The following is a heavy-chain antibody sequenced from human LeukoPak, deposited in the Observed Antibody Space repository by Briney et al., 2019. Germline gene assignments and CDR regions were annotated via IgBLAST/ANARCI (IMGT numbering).Heavy chain of an antibody. CDR3: ASQGSGWYWYFDL. V-gene: IGHV4-59*01. Sequence: SETLSLTCTVSGGSISSYYWSWIRQPPGKGLEWIGYIYYSGSTNYNPSLKSRVTISVDTSKNQFSLKLSSVTAADTAVYYCASQGSGWYWYFDLWGRGTLVTVSS. CDR1: GGSISSYY. J-gene: IGHJ2*01. D-gene: IGHD6-19*01. CDR2: IYYSGST.